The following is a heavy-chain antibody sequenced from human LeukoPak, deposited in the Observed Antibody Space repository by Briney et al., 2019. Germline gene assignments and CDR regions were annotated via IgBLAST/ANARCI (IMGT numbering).Heavy chain of an antibody. J-gene: IGHJ4*02. CDR3: SRARTTLDPIDY. Sequence: APQEISSKAPVYTLSTALMPWVRHVPGHRLERNGKTNPSGGSTSSAQKIQGRVTITGDTSTSTVYMQLGSLKSDATTVYVYSRARTTLDPIDYWGQGTLVTVSS. CDR1: VYTLSTAL. D-gene: IGHD1-14*01. V-gene: IGHV1-46*01. CDR2: TNPSGGST.